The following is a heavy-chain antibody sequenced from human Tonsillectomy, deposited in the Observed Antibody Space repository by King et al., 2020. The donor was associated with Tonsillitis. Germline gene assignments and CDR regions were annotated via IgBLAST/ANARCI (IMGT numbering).Heavy chain of an antibody. CDR1: GYTFTSYY. Sequence: HVQLVESGAEVKKPGASVKVSCKASGYTFTSYYMHWVRQAPGQGLEWMGIINPSGGSTSYAQKFQGRVTMTRDTSTSTVYMELSSLRSEDTAVYYCARAHCSGGSCYRTYYYYYGMDVWGQGTTVTVSS. CDR3: ARAHCSGGSCYRTYYYYYGMDV. J-gene: IGHJ6*02. CDR2: INPSGGST. V-gene: IGHV1-46*01. D-gene: IGHD2-15*01.